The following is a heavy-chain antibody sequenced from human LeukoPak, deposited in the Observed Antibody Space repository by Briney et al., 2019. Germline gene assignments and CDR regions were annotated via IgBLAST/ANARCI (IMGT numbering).Heavy chain of an antibody. J-gene: IGHJ4*02. CDR2: IYRDGNT. CDR1: GLTVGTNY. V-gene: IGHV3-53*01. Sequence: PGGSLRLSCAASGLTVGTNYMTWVRQAPGKGLDWVSLIYRDGNTYYADSVKGRFTISRDISANTLYLQMTSLRAEDSAVYYCARAEGGPATAIYWGQGTLVTVSS. D-gene: IGHD2-21*02. CDR3: ARAEGGPATAIY.